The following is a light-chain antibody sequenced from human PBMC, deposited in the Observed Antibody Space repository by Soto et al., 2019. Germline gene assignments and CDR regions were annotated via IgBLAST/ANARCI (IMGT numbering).Light chain of an antibody. CDR2: DVT. V-gene: IGLV2-14*01. CDR3: NSYAGSNSFV. CDR1: SSDVGGYNF. Sequence: QSALTQPASVSGSPGQSITISCTGTSSDVGGYNFVSWYQQQPGKAPKLMIYDVTNRPSGVSNRFSGSKSGNTASLTVSGLQTEDEADYYCNSYAGSNSFVFGTGTKLTVL. J-gene: IGLJ1*01.